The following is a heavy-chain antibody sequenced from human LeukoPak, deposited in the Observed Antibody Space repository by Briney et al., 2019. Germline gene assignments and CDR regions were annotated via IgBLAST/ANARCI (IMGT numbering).Heavy chain of an antibody. CDR3: ATIKRGNIFGFFDF. V-gene: IGHV4-59*11. J-gene: IGHJ4*02. CDR2: VLDNVRT. Sequence: SETLSLTCTVSGGSISSHYCSWVRQPPGKGLEWIGYVLDNVRTKDNPSLNSRFTLSADTSKNQFSLRLTSVTAADTAVYYCATIKRGNIFGFFDFWGQGVLVTVSS. CDR1: GGSISSHY. D-gene: IGHD5-18*01.